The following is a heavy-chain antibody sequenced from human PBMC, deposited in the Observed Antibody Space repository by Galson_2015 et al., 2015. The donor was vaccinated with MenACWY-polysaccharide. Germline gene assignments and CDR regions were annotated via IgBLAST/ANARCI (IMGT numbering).Heavy chain of an antibody. CDR2: ISGSGGTT. J-gene: IGHJ3*02. Sequence: SLRLSCAASGFTFSSCAMSWVRQAPGKGLEWVSGISGSGGTTYYADSVKGRFTISRDNSKSTLYLQMNSLRAEDTAVYYCAKRMTTVGAFDIWGHGTMVTVSS. V-gene: IGHV3-23*01. CDR3: AKRMTTVGAFDI. CDR1: GFTFSSCA. D-gene: IGHD4-23*01.